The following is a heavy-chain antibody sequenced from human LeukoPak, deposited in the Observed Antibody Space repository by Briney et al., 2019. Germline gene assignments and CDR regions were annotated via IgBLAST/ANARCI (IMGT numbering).Heavy chain of an antibody. D-gene: IGHD3-22*01. CDR2: IKEDGSKK. V-gene: IGHV3-7*03. CDR1: GVTFSSYC. Sequence: GGSLRLSCAASGVTFSSYCMTWVRQAPGKGLEWVVNIKEDGSKKNYVDSVKGRFTTSRDNAKNSLYLQMNSLRAEDTAVYYCATPLDYYDSSGYHQGGDWGQGTLVTVSS. CDR3: ATPLDYYDSSGYHQGGD. J-gene: IGHJ4*02.